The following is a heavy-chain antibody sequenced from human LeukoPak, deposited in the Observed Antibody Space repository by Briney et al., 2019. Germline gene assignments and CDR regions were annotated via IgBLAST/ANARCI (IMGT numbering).Heavy chain of an antibody. D-gene: IGHD5-18*01. Sequence: PGGSLRLSCAASGFTFSSYAMSWVRQAPGKGLEWVSAISGSGGSTYYADSVKGRFTISRDNAKNSLYLQMNSLRAEDTALYYCAKDFGYSYGYNYFDYWGQGTLVTVSS. CDR1: GFTFSSYA. CDR2: ISGSGGST. V-gene: IGHV3-23*01. J-gene: IGHJ4*02. CDR3: AKDFGYSYGYNYFDY.